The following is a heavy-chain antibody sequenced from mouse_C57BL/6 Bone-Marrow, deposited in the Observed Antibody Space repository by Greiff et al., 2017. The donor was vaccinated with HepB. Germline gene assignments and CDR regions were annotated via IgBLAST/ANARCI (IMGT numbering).Heavy chain of an antibody. J-gene: IGHJ1*03. D-gene: IGHD1-1*01. CDR1: GYTFTSYW. CDR2: IYHGSGST. V-gene: IGHV1-55*01. CDR3: ARSSSSWCFDV. Sequence: QVQLQQPGAELVKPGAAVKMSCKASGYTFTSYWITWGKQRPGHGLEWVGAIYHGSGSTNYNEKFKSKATLTVETSSSTAYMQLSSLTSEDSAVYYCARSSSSWCFDVWGTGTTVTVSS.